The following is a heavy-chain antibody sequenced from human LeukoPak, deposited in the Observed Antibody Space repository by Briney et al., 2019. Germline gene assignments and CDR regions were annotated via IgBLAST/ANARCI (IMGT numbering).Heavy chain of an antibody. CDR3: ASAVAGMGDYFDY. J-gene: IGHJ4*02. Sequence: ASVKVSCKASGYTFTSCYMHWVRQAPGQGLEWMGIINPSGGSTSYAQKFQGRVTMTRDTSTSTVYMELSSLRSEDTAVYYCASAVAGMGDYFDYWGQGTLVTVSS. CDR1: GYTFTSCY. CDR2: INPSGGST. V-gene: IGHV1-46*01. D-gene: IGHD6-19*01.